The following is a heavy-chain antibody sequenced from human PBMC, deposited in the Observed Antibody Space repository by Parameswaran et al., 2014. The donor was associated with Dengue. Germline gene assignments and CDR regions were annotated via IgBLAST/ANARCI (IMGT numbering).Heavy chain of an antibody. CDR1: GFNFSSYA. V-gene: IGHV3-30*04. CDR3: VVLRREIDY. D-gene: IGHD2-15*01. Sequence: SLKISCAASGFNFSSYAMHWVRQTPGKGLQWVALISYDAINEYYADSVKGRFTIARDDSKNTVSLQMNSLRTDDTAVYYCVVLRREIDYWGQGTLVTVSS. CDR2: ISYDAINE. J-gene: IGHJ4*02.